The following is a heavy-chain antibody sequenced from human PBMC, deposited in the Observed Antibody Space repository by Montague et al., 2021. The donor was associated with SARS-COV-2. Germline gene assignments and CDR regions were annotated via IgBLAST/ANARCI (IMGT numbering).Heavy chain of an antibody. CDR1: GGFISSSY. CDR2: IYHSGNT. V-gene: IGHV4-59*01. J-gene: IGHJ6*02. Sequence: SETLSLTCTVPGGFISSSYWSWIRQPPGKGLEWIGYIYHSGNTNYNPSLKSRVTISIDTSMNQFSLSLSSMTTADTAVYFCARDLLPPRTAIITYFFGLDVWGQGTTVIVFS. D-gene: IGHD1-20*01. CDR3: ARDLLPPRTAIITYFFGLDV.